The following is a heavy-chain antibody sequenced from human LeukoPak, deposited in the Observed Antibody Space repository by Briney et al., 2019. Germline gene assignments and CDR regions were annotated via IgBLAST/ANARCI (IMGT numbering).Heavy chain of an antibody. CDR3: AKGGAAVAGPFDY. CDR1: GFTFSRYA. CDR2: ISGSGGGT. V-gene: IGHV3-23*01. D-gene: IGHD6-19*01. J-gene: IGHJ4*02. Sequence: GGSLRLSCAASGFTFSRYAMSWVRQAPGKGLEWASGISGSGGGTYYADSVEGRFTISRDNSKNTLYLQMNSLRAEDTAVYYCAKGGAAVAGPFDYWGQGTLVTVSS.